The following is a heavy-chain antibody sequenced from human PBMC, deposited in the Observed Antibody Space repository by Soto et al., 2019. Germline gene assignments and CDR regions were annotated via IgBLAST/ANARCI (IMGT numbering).Heavy chain of an antibody. V-gene: IGHV3-23*01. CDR3: AKARTRYDYIWGSYRPPPHFDY. D-gene: IGHD3-16*02. Sequence: GGSLRLSWASSGFTFSTYAMSWVRQAPGKGLEWVSVISGSGDNTNYADPMKGRLTISRDNSKNTLYLQMNSLRAEDTAIYYCAKARTRYDYIWGSYRPPPHFDYWGQGTLVTVSS. CDR2: ISGSGDNT. CDR1: GFTFSTYA. J-gene: IGHJ4*02.